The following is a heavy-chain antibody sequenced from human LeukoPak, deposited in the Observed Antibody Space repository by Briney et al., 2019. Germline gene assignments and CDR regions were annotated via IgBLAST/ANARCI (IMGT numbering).Heavy chain of an antibody. CDR1: GGSISNYY. V-gene: IGHV4-4*09. J-gene: IGHJ6*03. Sequence: PSETLSLTCTVSGGSISNYYWSWIRQPPGKGLEWIGYIYNSGSTNYNPSLKSRVTISIDTSKNQVSLKLSSVTAADTAVYYCARRVITNYYYMDVWGKGTTVTVSS. D-gene: IGHD3-3*01. CDR3: ARRVITNYYYMDV. CDR2: IYNSGST.